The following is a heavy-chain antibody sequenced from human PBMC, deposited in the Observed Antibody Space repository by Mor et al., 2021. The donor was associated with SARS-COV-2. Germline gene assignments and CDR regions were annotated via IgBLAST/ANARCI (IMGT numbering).Heavy chain of an antibody. D-gene: IGHD6-19*01. J-gene: IGHJ4*02. CDR2: IGGSGVST. Sequence: VSTIGGSGVSTYYPDYVKGRFTISRDNSKNTLYLQMNSLRVEDTAVYYCAQDLGRQSAVAGTNFWGQGTLVTVSS. V-gene: IGHV3-23*01. CDR3: AQDLGRQSAVAGTNF.